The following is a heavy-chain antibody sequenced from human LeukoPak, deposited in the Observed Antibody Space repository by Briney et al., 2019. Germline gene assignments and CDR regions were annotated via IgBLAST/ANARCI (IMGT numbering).Heavy chain of an antibody. J-gene: IGHJ4*02. CDR2: ISYDGSNK. Sequence: PGGSLRLSCAASGFTFRSYAMHWVRQAPGKGLEWVAVISYDGSNKYYADSVKGRFTISRDNPKNTLYLQMNSLRAEDTAVYYCARVTPTQYDSSGYYSWGQGTLVTVSS. V-gene: IGHV3-30-3*01. CDR1: GFTFRSYA. D-gene: IGHD3-22*01. CDR3: ARVTPTQYDSSGYYS.